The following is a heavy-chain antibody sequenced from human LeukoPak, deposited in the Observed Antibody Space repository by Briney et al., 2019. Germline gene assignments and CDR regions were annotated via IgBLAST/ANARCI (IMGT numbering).Heavy chain of an antibody. CDR3: ARDRSGQYYFDY. CDR1: GGSISGYY. Sequence: PETLSLTCTVSGGSISGYYWSWIRQLAGKGLEWIGHIYTSGSNNYNPSLKSRVTMSVDTSKNQFSLKLSSVTAADTAVYYCARDRSGQYYFDYWGQGTLVTVSS. J-gene: IGHJ4*02. D-gene: IGHD1-26*01. CDR2: IYTSGSN. V-gene: IGHV4-4*07.